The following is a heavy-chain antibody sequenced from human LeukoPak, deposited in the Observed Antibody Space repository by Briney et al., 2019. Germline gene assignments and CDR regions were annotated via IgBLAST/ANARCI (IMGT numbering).Heavy chain of an antibody. D-gene: IGHD3-3*01. Sequence: GGSLRLSCAASGSTFSSYGMHWVRQAPGKGLEWVAHIRSDENYKHYADSVKGRFTISRDNSKNTVYVQMNSLRPEDTAVYYCAKDAHWSADHWGQGTLVTVSS. J-gene: IGHJ5*02. CDR1: GSTFSSYG. CDR2: IRSDENYK. V-gene: IGHV3-30*02. CDR3: AKDAHWSADH.